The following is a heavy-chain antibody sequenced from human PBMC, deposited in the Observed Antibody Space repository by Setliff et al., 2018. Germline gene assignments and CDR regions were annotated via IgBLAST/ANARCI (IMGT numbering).Heavy chain of an antibody. Sequence: PSETLSLTCAVYGGSFSGYYWSWIRQPPGKGLEWIGEINHSGGTNYNPSLKSRVTISVDTSKNQFSLKLSSVTAADTAVYYCARIDIVLMVYADWGQGTMVTVS. CDR2: INHSGGT. V-gene: IGHV4-34*01. CDR3: ARIDIVLMVYAD. D-gene: IGHD2-8*01. CDR1: GGSFSGYY. J-gene: IGHJ3*01.